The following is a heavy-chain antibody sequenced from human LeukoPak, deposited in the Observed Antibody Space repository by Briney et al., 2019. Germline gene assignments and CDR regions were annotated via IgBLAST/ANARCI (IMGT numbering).Heavy chain of an antibody. D-gene: IGHD6-19*01. CDR1: GFTFDDYA. CDR2: INWNGDST. CDR3: ARDRAVAVDQGVDV. V-gene: IGHV3-20*04. Sequence: AGGSLRPSCAASGFTFDDYAMNWVRQAPGKGLEWVSGINWNGDSTGYADSVKGRFTISRDNAKNSLYLQMNSVRAEDTALYYCARDRAVAVDQGVDVWGKGTTVTVSS. J-gene: IGHJ6*04.